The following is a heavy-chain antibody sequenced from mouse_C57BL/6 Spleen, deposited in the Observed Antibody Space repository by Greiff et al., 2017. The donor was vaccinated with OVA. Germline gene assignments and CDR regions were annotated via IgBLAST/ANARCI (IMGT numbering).Heavy chain of an antibody. CDR3: ARRGNYGSSYVDY. CDR2: ISSGGSYT. V-gene: IGHV5-6*02. J-gene: IGHJ2*01. Sequence: EVKLVESGGDLVKPGGSLKLSCAASGFTFSSYGMSWVRQTPDKRLEWVATISSGGSYTYYPDSVKGRFTISRDNAKNTLYLQMSSLKSEDTAMYYCARRGNYGSSYVDYWGQGTTLTVSS. CDR1: GFTFSSYG. D-gene: IGHD1-1*01.